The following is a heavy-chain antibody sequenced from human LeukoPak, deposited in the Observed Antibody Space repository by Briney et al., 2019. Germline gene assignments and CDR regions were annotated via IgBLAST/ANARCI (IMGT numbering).Heavy chain of an antibody. CDR1: GYTFTSYG. CDR3: ARVRYDILTGPNYFDY. CDR2: ISAYNGNT. D-gene: IGHD3-9*01. Sequence: GASVKVSCKASGYTFTSYGISWVRQAPGQGLEWMGWISAYNGNTNYAQKLQGRVTMTTDTSTSTAYMELRSLRSDDTAVYYCARVRYDILTGPNYFDYWGQGTLVTVSS. J-gene: IGHJ4*02. V-gene: IGHV1-18*01.